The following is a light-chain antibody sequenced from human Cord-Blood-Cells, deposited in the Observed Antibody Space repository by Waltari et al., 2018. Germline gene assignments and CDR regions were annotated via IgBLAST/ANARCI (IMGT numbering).Light chain of an antibody. Sequence: QSALTQPASVSGSPGQSITISCTGTSSAVVSYNLVSWYQQHPGKAPKRMIYEGSKRPSGVSNRFSGSKSGNTASLTISGLQAEDEADYYCCSYAGSSTWVFGGGTKLTVL. V-gene: IGLV2-23*01. CDR3: CSYAGSSTWV. J-gene: IGLJ3*02. CDR2: EGS. CDR1: SSAVVSYNL.